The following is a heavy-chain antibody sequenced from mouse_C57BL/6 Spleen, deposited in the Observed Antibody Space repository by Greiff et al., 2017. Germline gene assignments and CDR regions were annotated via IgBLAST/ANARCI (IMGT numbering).Heavy chain of an antibody. CDR2: INPGRGGT. Sequence: QVHVKQSGAALVRPGTSVKVSCKASGYAFTNYLIEWVKQMPGQGLEWIGVINPGRGGTNYYEMFKGKATLTADKSSSTAYMKLSSLTSEDSAVYIWAREAIASYAMDYWGQGTSVTVSS. CDR3: AREAIASYAMDY. CDR1: GYAFTNYL. V-gene: IGHV1-54*01. J-gene: IGHJ4*01. D-gene: IGHD6-1*01.